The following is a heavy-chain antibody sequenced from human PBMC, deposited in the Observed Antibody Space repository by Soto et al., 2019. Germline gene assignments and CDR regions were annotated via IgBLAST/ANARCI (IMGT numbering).Heavy chain of an antibody. V-gene: IGHV4-30-2*01. CDR3: AAGGGLPRYY. Sequence: QLQLQESGSGLVKPSQTLSLTCAVSGGSISSGGYSWSWIRQPPGKGLEWIGYIYHSGSTYYNPSLTSRVTISVDRSKHRFSLKLSSVTAADTAVYYCAAGGGLPRYYWGQGTLVTVSS. CDR1: GGSISSGGYS. D-gene: IGHD5-12*01. CDR2: IYHSGST. J-gene: IGHJ4*02.